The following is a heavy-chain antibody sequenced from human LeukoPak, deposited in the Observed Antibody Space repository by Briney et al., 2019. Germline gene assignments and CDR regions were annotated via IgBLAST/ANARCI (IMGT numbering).Heavy chain of an antibody. V-gene: IGHV4-39*07. Sequence: SETLSLTCTVSGGSIGKTSYYWGWIRQPPGKGLEWIGNIYYSGTTYYNPSLKSRVTISVDTSKNQFSLTLNSVTAADTAVYFCARFKQLGRSFDSWGLGSLLTVSS. D-gene: IGHD1-1*01. CDR2: IYYSGTT. J-gene: IGHJ4*02. CDR3: ARFKQLGRSFDS. CDR1: GGSIGKTSYY.